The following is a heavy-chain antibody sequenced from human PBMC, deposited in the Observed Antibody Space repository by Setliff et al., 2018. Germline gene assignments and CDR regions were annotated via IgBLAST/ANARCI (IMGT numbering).Heavy chain of an antibody. V-gene: IGHV4-34*01. J-gene: IGHJ4*02. Sequence: SETLSLTCAVYGDSFSDYYWSWIRQPPGKGLEWIEEINHRGSTNYSPSLRSRVTMSLDTSKNQFSLRLTYVAAADTAVYYCAMGRQEVAAAGKTQIDYWGQGTLVTVSS. CDR3: AMGRQEVAAAGKTQIDY. CDR1: GDSFSDYY. CDR2: INHRGST. D-gene: IGHD6-13*01.